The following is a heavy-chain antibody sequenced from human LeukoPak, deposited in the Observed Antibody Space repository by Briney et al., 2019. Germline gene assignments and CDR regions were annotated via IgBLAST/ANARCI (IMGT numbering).Heavy chain of an antibody. Sequence: GGSLRLSCAASGFTFSNAWMSWVRQAPGKGLEWVGRIKSKTDGGTTDYAAPVKGRFTISRDDSKNTLYLQMNSLKTEDRAVYYCTRDGPGYSRSWYVFSYYYYGMDVWGQGTTVTVSS. D-gene: IGHD6-13*01. CDR2: IKSKTDGGTT. CDR1: GFTFSNAW. V-gene: IGHV3-15*01. J-gene: IGHJ6*02. CDR3: TRDGPGYSRSWYVFSYYYYGMDV.